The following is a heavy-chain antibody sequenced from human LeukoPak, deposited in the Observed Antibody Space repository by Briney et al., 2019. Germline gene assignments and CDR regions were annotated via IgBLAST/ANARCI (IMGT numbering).Heavy chain of an antibody. D-gene: IGHD5-24*01. CDR1: GYTFTGYY. Sequence: ASVKVSCKASGYTFTGYYIHWVRQAPGQGLEWMGWISAYNGNTNYAQKLQGRVTMTTDTSTSTAYMELRSLRSDDTAVYYCARERWLQPFDYWGQGTLVTVSS. V-gene: IGHV1-18*04. J-gene: IGHJ4*02. CDR2: ISAYNGNT. CDR3: ARERWLQPFDY.